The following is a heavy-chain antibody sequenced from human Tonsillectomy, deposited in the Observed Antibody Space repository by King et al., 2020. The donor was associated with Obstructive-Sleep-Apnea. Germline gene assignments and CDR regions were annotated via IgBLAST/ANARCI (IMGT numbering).Heavy chain of an antibody. CDR3: AKDMSSGWYGPLDH. CDR2: INWNTDTR. Sequence: VQLVESGGGLVQPSRSLRLSCASSGFTFDDYAMHWVRQSPGKGLELVSCINWNTDTRVYADSVKGRFTISRDNAKNSLFLQMNRLRREDTALYYCAKDMSSGWYGPLDHWGQGTQVTVSS. J-gene: IGHJ4*02. V-gene: IGHV3-9*01. CDR1: GFTFDDYA. D-gene: IGHD6-19*01.